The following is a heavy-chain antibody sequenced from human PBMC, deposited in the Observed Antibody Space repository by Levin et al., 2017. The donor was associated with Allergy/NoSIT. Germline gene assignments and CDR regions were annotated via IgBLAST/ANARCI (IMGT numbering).Heavy chain of an antibody. CDR3: ARDLRYSSSWYGARGAFDI. CDR2: IYYSGST. D-gene: IGHD6-13*01. V-gene: IGHV4-61*01. CDR1: GGSVSSGSYY. Sequence: SETLSLTCTVSGGSVSSGSYYWSWIRQPPGKGLEWIGYIYYSGSTNYNPSLKSRVTISVDTSKNQFSLKLSSVTAADTAVYYCARDLRYSSSWYGARGAFDIWGQGTMVTVSS. J-gene: IGHJ3*02.